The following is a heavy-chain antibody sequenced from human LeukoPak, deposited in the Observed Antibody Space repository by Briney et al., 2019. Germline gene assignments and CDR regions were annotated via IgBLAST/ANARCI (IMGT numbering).Heavy chain of an antibody. J-gene: IGHJ4*02. V-gene: IGHV3-48*01. D-gene: IGHD2-2*01. CDR1: GFTFSSYS. CDR3: ARTSGYCSSSSCYGD. CDR2: ISSSSSTI. Sequence: GGSLRLSCAASGFTFSSYSMNWVRQAPGEGLEWVSYISSSSSTIYYADSVKGRFTISRDNAKNSLYLQMNSLRAEDTAVYYCARTSGYCSSSSCYGDWGQGTLVTVSS.